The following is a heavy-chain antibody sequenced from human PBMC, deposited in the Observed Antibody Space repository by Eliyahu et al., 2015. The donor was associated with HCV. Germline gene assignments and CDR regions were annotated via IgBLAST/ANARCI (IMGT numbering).Heavy chain of an antibody. J-gene: IGHJ3*02. CDR2: ISTDGGST. V-gene: IGHV3-74*01. D-gene: IGHD5-18*01. CDR3: VSLTVMVRHLAFDI. CDR1: GFTLSGHW. Sequence: EVQLVESGGGLVQPGGSLRLSCAASGFTLSGHWXHWVRQAPGKGLVWVSRISTDGGSTSYADSVEGRFTISRDNAKNTLYLQMNSLRAEDTAVYYCVSLTVMVRHLAFDIWGQGTMVTVSS.